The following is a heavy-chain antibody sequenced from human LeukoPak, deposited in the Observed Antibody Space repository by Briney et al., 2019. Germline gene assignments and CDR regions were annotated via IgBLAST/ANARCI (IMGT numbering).Heavy chain of an antibody. CDR1: GGSISSSTYY. D-gene: IGHD3-16*01. CDR2: FYFGGST. CDR3: ARHRSDDYYFFDY. Sequence: PSETLSLTCSVSGGSISSSTYYWGWIRQPPGTGPEGVGSFYFGGSTYYNPSLKSRVTISVDTSKNQFSLRLTSVTAADTALYYCARHRSDDYYFFDYWGQRTLVTVSS. V-gene: IGHV4-39*01. J-gene: IGHJ4*02.